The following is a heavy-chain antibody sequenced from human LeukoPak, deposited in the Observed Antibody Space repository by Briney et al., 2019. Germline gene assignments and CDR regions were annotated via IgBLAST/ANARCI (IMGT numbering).Heavy chain of an antibody. Sequence: PGGSLRLSCAASGFTFDDYAMHWVRQAPGKGLEWVSGISWNSGSIGYADSVKGRFTISRDNAKNSLYLQMNGLRAEDTALYYCAKDSGIAVAGPHYWGQGTLVTVSS. J-gene: IGHJ4*02. V-gene: IGHV3-9*01. CDR1: GFTFDDYA. D-gene: IGHD6-19*01. CDR3: AKDSGIAVAGPHY. CDR2: ISWNSGSI.